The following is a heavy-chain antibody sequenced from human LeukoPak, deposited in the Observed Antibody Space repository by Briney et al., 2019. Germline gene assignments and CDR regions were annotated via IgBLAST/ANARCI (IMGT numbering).Heavy chain of an antibody. Sequence: GGSLRLSCAASGFTFSGYGMHWVRQAPGKGLEWVSFIRYDESNKFYADSVKGRFTISRDNSKDTLYLQMNSLTIDDTAVYYCAGHGPGVAADKDFWGQGTLVTVSS. CDR3: AGHGPGVAADKDF. CDR2: IRYDESNK. D-gene: IGHD6-13*01. V-gene: IGHV3-30*02. J-gene: IGHJ4*02. CDR1: GFTFSGYG.